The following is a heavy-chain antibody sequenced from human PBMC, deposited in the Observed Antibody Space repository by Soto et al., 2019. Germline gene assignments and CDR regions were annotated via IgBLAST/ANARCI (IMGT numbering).Heavy chain of an antibody. D-gene: IGHD4-4*01. V-gene: IGHV4-30-2*01. CDR2: IYHSGST. CDR1: GGSINTATHS. CDR3: ARGGGVTTTGDDY. J-gene: IGHJ4*02. Sequence: QLQLQESGSGLVKPSQTLSLTCAVSGGSINTATHSWSWIRQPPGKGLEWIGYIYHSGSTYYNPSVKSRVTISIDKSNNQFALRLSAVTAAEASVYCCARGGGVTTTGDDYWGQGILVTVSS.